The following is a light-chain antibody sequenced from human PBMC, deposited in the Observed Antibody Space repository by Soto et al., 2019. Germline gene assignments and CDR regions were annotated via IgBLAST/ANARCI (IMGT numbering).Light chain of an antibody. CDR1: QSFIHSNGNTY. CDR2: QVF. J-gene: IGKJ2*01. V-gene: IGKV2-30*02. CDR3: IQGSLWPFT. Sequence: DVVMTQSPLSLPVTLGQPASISCRSTQSFIHSNGNTYLTWFQQRPGQSPRRLIYQVFNRDSGVPDRFSGSGSGTDFTLKISRVEAEDVGVYYCIQGSLWPFTFGQGTRLEIK.